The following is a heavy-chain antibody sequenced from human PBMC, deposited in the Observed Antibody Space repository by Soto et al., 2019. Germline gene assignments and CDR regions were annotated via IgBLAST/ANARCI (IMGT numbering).Heavy chain of an antibody. CDR3: ASLFYYDSSGFYYFFDY. CDR2: IYYSGST. Sequence: QLQLQESGPGLVKPSETLSLTCTVSGGSISTSSHYWGWIRQPPGKGLEWIGYIYYSGSTYYNPSLKSRVTISVDTSKSQFSLKLSSVTAADTAVYYCASLFYYDSSGFYYFFDYWGQGTLATVSS. D-gene: IGHD3-22*01. J-gene: IGHJ4*02. V-gene: IGHV4-39*01. CDR1: GGSISTSSHY.